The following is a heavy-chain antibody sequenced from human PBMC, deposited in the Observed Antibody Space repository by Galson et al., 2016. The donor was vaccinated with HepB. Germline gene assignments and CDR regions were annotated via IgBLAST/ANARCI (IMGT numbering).Heavy chain of an antibody. CDR2: IGTTGDT. CDR3: ARGDSSYSGMDV. CDR1: GFTFSSHD. J-gene: IGHJ6*02. V-gene: IGHV3-13*01. Sequence: SLRLSCAASGFTFSSHDVHWVRQATGKGLEWVSGIGTTGDTYYPDAVKGRFTISREDAKNSFYLQMNSLRAGDTALYYCARGDSSYSGMDVWGQGTAVTVSS. D-gene: IGHD6-6*01.